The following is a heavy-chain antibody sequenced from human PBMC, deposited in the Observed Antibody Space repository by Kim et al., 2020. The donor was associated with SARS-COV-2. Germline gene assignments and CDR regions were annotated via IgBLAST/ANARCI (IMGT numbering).Heavy chain of an antibody. J-gene: IGHJ5*02. CDR3: ARETPNNWVDP. CDR2: IYHRGST. CDR1: GGFITSNF. Sequence: SETLSLTCTVSGGFITSNFWAWIRQPPGKRLEWIGSIYHRGSTNYNPSLKSRVTISVDTSKNQFSLNLTSVTAADTAVYYCARETPNNWVDPWGQGTLVT. V-gene: IGHV4-59*01.